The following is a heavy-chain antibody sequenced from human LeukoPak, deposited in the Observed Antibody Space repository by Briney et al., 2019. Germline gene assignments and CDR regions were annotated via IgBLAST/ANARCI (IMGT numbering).Heavy chain of an antibody. Sequence: PGGSLRLSCGASGFTFSNYWMHWVRQAPGKGLVWVSRINSDGISTAYADSVKGRFTISRDNAKNTLYLQMNSLRAEDTATYYCTTLYGGSLDYWGQGTLVTVSS. V-gene: IGHV3-74*01. J-gene: IGHJ4*02. D-gene: IGHD5-12*01. CDR1: GFTFSNYW. CDR3: TTLYGGSLDY. CDR2: INSDGIST.